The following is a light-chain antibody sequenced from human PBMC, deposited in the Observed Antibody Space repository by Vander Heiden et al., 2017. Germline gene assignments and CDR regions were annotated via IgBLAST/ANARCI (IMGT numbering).Light chain of an antibody. Sequence: DIQMTQCPSSMSAYVGARVTIPCRASKVISTSLAWYQQKPGKVPKLLIYAASTVQSGVPARFSGSGSGTDFTLTISSLQPEDVATYYCQKYYSALLTFGEGTKVEIK. CDR3: QKYYSALLT. CDR1: KVISTS. CDR2: AAS. J-gene: IGKJ4*02. V-gene: IGKV1-27*01.